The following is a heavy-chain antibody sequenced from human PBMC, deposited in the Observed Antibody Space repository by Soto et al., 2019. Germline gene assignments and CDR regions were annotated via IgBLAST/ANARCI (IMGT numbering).Heavy chain of an antibody. D-gene: IGHD5-18*01. CDR2: TYYRSKWYN. V-gene: IGHV6-1*01. CDR3: ARHKRDTGEAGVPHYYGMDV. CDR1: GDSVSSNSAA. Sequence: SQTLSLTCAISGDSVSSNSAAWNWIRQSPSRGLEWLGRTYYRSKWYNDYAVSVKSRITINPDTSKNQFSLQLNSVTPEDTAVYYCARHKRDTGEAGVPHYYGMDVWGQGTTVTVSS. J-gene: IGHJ6*02.